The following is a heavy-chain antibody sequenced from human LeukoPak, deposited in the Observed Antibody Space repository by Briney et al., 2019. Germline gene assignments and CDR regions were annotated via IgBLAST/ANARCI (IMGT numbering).Heavy chain of an antibody. CDR1: GESFSGFF. CDR3: ARSLSGYSYGYEW. V-gene: IGHV4-34*01. Sequence: PSETLSLTCAVYGESFSGFFWSWIRQPPGKGLEWIGEITHSGGANYNLSLKSRVTISVDTSKNQFSLKLSSVTAADTAVYYCARSLSGYSYGYEWWGQGTLVTVSS. CDR2: ITHSGGA. D-gene: IGHD5-18*01. J-gene: IGHJ4*02.